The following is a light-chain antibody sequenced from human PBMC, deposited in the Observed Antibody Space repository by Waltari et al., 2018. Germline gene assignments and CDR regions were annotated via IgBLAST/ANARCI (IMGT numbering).Light chain of an antibody. V-gene: IGKV3-11*01. CDR2: GAS. Sequence: EIVFTQSPATLSLSPGARATLSCRASQSVSIYLVWYQQKPGQTPRLLIYGASNRATGIPARFSGSGSGTDFTLTISSLESEEFAVYYCHQRINWPITFGQGTRLEIK. CDR1: QSVSIY. CDR3: HQRINWPIT. J-gene: IGKJ5*01.